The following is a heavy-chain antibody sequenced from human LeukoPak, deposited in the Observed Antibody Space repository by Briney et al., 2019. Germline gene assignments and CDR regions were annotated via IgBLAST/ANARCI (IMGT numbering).Heavy chain of an antibody. CDR3: TTDFFTVVRGEIDY. V-gene: IGHV3-15*01. Sequence: PGGSLRLSCAASGFTFSNAWMSWVRQAPGKGLEWVGRIKSKTDGGTTDYAAPVKGRFTISRDDSKNTLYLQMNSLKTEDTAVYYCTTDFFTVVRGEIDYWGQGTLVTVSS. CDR2: IKSKTDGGTT. D-gene: IGHD3-10*01. J-gene: IGHJ4*02. CDR1: GFTFSNAW.